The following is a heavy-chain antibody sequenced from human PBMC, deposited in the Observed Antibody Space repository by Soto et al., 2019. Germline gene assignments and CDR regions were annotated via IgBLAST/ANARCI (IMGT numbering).Heavy chain of an antibody. V-gene: IGHV3-53*04. J-gene: IGHJ4*02. CDR1: GFTVSSNY. D-gene: IGHD3-10*01. CDR3: AILYGSGSYYDSYYFDY. CDR2: IYSGGST. Sequence: VGSLRLSCAASGFTVSSNYMSWVRQAPGKGLEWVSVIYSGGSTYYADSVKGRFTISRHNSKNTLYLQMNSLRAEDTAVYYCAILYGSGSYYDSYYFDYWGQGTLVTVSS.